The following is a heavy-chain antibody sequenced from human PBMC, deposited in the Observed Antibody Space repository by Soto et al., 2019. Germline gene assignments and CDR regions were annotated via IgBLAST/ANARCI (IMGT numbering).Heavy chain of an antibody. CDR2: IIPILGIA. Sequence: SVKVSCKASGGTFSSYIISWVRQAPGQGLEWMGRIIPILGIANYAQKFQGRVTITADKSTSTAYMELRSLRSDDTAVYYCARGGYGSGGGYYMDVWGKGTTVTVSS. D-gene: IGHD3-10*01. CDR1: GGTFSSYI. V-gene: IGHV1-69*02. J-gene: IGHJ6*03. CDR3: ARGGYGSGGGYYMDV.